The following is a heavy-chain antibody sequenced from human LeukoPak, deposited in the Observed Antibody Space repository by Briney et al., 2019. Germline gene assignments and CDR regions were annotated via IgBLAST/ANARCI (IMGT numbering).Heavy chain of an antibody. CDR2: IDHSGSS. Sequence: SETLSLTCTVSGGSISSSSYYWGWIRQPPGKGLEWIGEIDHSGSSNYNPSLKSRVTLSVDTSKNQFSLKLRSATAADTALYYCARRPRNSGNYDGPSGLDYWGQGTLVTVSS. J-gene: IGHJ4*02. D-gene: IGHD1-26*01. V-gene: IGHV4-39*07. CDR1: GGSISSSSYY. CDR3: ARRPRNSGNYDGPSGLDY.